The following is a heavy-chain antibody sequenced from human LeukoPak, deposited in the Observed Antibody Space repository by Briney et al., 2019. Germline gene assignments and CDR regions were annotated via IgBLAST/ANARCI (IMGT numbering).Heavy chain of an antibody. Sequence: SQTLSLTCAISGDSVSSNSAAWNWIRQSPSRGLEWLGRTYYRSKWYNDYAVSVKSRITINPDTSKNQFSLKLTSVTAADSAVYYCARTRCTSISCLAHDAFDIWGQGTMVTVSS. CDR2: TYYRSKWYN. J-gene: IGHJ3*02. CDR1: GDSVSSNSAA. V-gene: IGHV6-1*01. D-gene: IGHD2-2*01. CDR3: ARTRCTSISCLAHDAFDI.